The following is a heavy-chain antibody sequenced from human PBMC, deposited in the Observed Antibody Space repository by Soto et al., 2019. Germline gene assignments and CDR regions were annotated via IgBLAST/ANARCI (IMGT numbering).Heavy chain of an antibody. V-gene: IGHV3-7*01. CDR2: IKQDGSEK. D-gene: IGHD3-16*01. Sequence: EVQLVESGGGLVQPGGSLRLSCAASGFTFSSYWMSWVRQAPGKGLEWVANIKQDGSEKYYVDSVKGRFTISRDNAKNSLYLQINSLRAEDTAVYYCARDTRLGPSLFDYWGQGTLVTVSS. CDR1: GFTFSSYW. CDR3: ARDTRLGPSLFDY. J-gene: IGHJ4*02.